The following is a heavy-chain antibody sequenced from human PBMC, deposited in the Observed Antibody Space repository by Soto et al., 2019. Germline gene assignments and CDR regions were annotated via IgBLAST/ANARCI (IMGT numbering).Heavy chain of an antibody. V-gene: IGHV4-59*08. CDR2: IYYSGST. J-gene: IGHJ5*02. CDR1: GGSVCSYY. D-gene: IGHD2-2*01. Sequence: ETPSLTCTVCGGSVCSYYWSWIRQHPGKGLQWIGYIYYSGSTTYSPSLKSRVTMSVDTSKNQLSLKLSSVTAADTAVYYCARLYCNSPNCVPLDPWGQGTLVTVSS. CDR3: ARLYCNSPNCVPLDP.